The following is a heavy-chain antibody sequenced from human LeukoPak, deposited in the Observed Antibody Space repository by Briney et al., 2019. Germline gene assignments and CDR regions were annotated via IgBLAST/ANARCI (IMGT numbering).Heavy chain of an antibody. J-gene: IGHJ6*02. Sequence: SQTLSLTCTVSGGSISSGGYYWSWIRQPPGKGLEWIGYIYHSGSTYYNPSLKSRVTISVDRSKNQFSLKLSSVTAADTAVYYCAREYGFRRCSGGSCYWYYYYGMDVWGQGTTVTVSS. D-gene: IGHD2-15*01. CDR1: GGSISSGGYY. V-gene: IGHV4-30-2*01. CDR2: IYHSGST. CDR3: AREYGFRRCSGGSCYWYYYYGMDV.